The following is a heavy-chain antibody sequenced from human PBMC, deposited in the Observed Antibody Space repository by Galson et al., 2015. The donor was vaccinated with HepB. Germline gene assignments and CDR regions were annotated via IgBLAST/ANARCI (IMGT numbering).Heavy chain of an antibody. Sequence: SVKVSCKASGYTFTSYYMHWVRQAPGQGLEWMGIINPSGGSTSYAQKFQGRVTMTEDTSTDTAYMELSSLRSEDTAVYYCATDTYSSGFYFDYWDQGTLVTVSS. J-gene: IGHJ4*02. CDR2: INPSGGST. CDR3: ATDTYSSGFYFDY. V-gene: IGHV1-46*01. CDR1: GYTFTSYY. D-gene: IGHD6-19*01.